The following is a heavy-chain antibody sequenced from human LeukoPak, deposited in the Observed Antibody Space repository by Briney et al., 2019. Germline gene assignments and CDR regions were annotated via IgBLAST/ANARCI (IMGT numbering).Heavy chain of an antibody. CDR3: AKVGPWATVTRTAFDI. V-gene: IGHV3-33*06. CDR2: IWYDGSNK. Sequence: QPGGSLRLSCAASGFTFSSYGMHWVRQAPGKGLEWVAVIWYDGSNKYYADSVKGRFTISRDNSKNTLYLQMNSLRAEDTAVYYCAKVGPWATVTRTAFDIWGQGTIVTVSS. J-gene: IGHJ3*02. CDR1: GFTFSSYG. D-gene: IGHD4-17*01.